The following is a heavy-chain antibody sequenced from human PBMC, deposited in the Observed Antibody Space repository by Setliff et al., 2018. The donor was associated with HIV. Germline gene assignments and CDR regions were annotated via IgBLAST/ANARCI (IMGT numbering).Heavy chain of an antibody. CDR3: AKDDRYYYDTSDSPSNWFDP. Sequence: ASVKVSCKASGYIFIDYYMHWVRQAPGQGLEWMGMINPRGGSTSYAQNFQGRVTMTRDTSTHTVYMELSSLRSEDTAVYYCAKDDRYYYDTSDSPSNWFDPWGQGSRVTVSS. V-gene: IGHV1-46*01. CDR2: INPRGGST. J-gene: IGHJ5*02. CDR1: GYIFIDYY. D-gene: IGHD3-22*01.